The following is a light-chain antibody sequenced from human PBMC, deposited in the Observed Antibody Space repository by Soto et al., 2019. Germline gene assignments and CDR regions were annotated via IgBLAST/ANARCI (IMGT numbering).Light chain of an antibody. J-gene: IGKJ2*01. CDR1: QGINNY. CDR2: DAS. CDR3: QQYDKLPYT. Sequence: DIQMTQSPSSLSASVGDRVSITFQASQGINNYLNWYQQKLGKAPKLLIYDASNLEIGVPSRFSGSASGTDFTLTIFSLQPEDIATYYCQQYDKLPYTFGQGTKVDIK. V-gene: IGKV1-33*01.